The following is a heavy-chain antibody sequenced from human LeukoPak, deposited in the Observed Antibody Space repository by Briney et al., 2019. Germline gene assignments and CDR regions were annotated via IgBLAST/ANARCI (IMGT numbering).Heavy chain of an antibody. V-gene: IGHV3-33*01. D-gene: IGHD6-19*01. Sequence: GGSLRLSCAASGFTFSSYGMHWVRQAPGKGLEWVAVIWYDGSNKYYADSVKGRFTISRDDSKNTLYLQMNSLRAEDTAVYYCARDNSSGWYEVYAFDIWGQGKMVTVSS. CDR2: IWYDGSNK. J-gene: IGHJ3*02. CDR3: ARDNSSGWYEVYAFDI. CDR1: GFTFSSYG.